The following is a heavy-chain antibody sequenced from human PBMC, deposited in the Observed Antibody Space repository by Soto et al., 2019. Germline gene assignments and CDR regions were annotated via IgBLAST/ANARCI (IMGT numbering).Heavy chain of an antibody. Sequence: PSETLSLTCAVSGGSISSGGYSWSWIRQPPGKGLEWIGYIYHSGSTYYNPSLKSRVTISVDRSKNQFSLKLSSVTAADTAVYYCVRRLPATDLSFDYWGQGPLVTVSS. V-gene: IGHV4-30-2*01. D-gene: IGHD2-2*01. J-gene: IGHJ4*02. CDR2: IYHSGST. CDR1: GGSISSGGYS. CDR3: VRRLPATDLSFDY.